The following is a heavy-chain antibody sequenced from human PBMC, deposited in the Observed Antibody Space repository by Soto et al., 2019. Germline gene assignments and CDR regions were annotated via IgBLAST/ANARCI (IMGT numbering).Heavy chain of an antibody. D-gene: IGHD3-16*01. CDR3: ARGETYLGV. Sequence: QVQLVQSGAEVKKPWSSVKVSCKSSRDTFNKYAFNWVRQAPGQGLEWMGWIIPIFSSRNYAEKFRGRVTITADDSTSTAYMELRSLRVEDTAVYYCARGETYLGVWGQGTTVTDSS. CDR1: RDTFNKYA. V-gene: IGHV1-69*01. CDR2: IIPIFSSR. J-gene: IGHJ6*02.